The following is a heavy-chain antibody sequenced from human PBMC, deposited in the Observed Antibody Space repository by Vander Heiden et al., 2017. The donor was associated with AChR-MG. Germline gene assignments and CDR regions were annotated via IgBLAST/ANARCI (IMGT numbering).Heavy chain of an antibody. D-gene: IGHD3-22*01. V-gene: IGHV3-15*01. CDR1: GVTFSNAW. Sequence: EVQLVESGGGLVKPGGSLRLHGAASGVTFSNAWMSWVRQAPGKGLEWVGRIKSKTDGGTTDYAAPVKGRFTISRDDSKNTLYLQMNSMKTEDTAVYYCTRDGPRHYDSGDYWGQGTLVTVSS. CDR3: TRDGPRHYDSGDY. J-gene: IGHJ4*02. CDR2: IKSKTDGGTT.